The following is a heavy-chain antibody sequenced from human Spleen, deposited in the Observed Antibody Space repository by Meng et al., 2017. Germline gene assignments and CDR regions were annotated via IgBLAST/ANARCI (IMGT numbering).Heavy chain of an antibody. Sequence: GESLKISCAASGFTVSHNYMSWVRQAPGKGLEWVSVIYSGGNTYYADSVKGRFTISRDNSKNTVFLQINSLRAEDTAVYYCARSPIDKYDFSALPLDYWGQGTLV. CDR3: ARSPIDKYDFSALPLDY. D-gene: IGHD3/OR15-3a*01. CDR1: GFTVSHNY. J-gene: IGHJ4*02. V-gene: IGHV3-66*02. CDR2: IYSGGNT.